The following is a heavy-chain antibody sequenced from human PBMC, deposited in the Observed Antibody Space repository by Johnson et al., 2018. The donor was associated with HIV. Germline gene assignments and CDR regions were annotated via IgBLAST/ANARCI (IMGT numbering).Heavy chain of an antibody. CDR1: GFTFSSYA. CDR2: LSYDGSNK. J-gene: IGHJ3*02. D-gene: IGHD1-1*01. Sequence: QVQLVESGGGVVQPGRSLRLSCTASGFTFSSYALHWVRQAPGKGLEWVAVLSYDGSNKYYADSVKGRFTISRDNSKNTLYLQMNSLRAEDTAVYYCARDMAQLELFAFDIWGQGTMVTVSS. CDR3: ARDMAQLELFAFDI. V-gene: IGHV3-30*04.